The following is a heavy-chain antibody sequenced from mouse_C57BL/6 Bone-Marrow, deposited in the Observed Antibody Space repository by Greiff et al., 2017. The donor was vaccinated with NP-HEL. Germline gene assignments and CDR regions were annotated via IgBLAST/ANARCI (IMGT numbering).Heavy chain of an antibody. D-gene: IGHD2-2*01. CDR1: GFNIKDDY. CDR3: AGGLGFAY. Sequence: EVQLQQSGAELVRPGASVKLSCTASGFNIKDDYMHWVKQRPEQGLEWIGWIDPENGDTEYASKFQGKATITADTSSNTAYLQLSSLTSEDTAGYYCAGGLGFAYWGQGALVTVSA. V-gene: IGHV14-4*01. CDR2: IDPENGDT. J-gene: IGHJ3*01.